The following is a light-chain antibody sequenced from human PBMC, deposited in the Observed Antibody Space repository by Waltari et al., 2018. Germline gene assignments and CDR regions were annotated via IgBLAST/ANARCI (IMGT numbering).Light chain of an antibody. CDR1: SSDVGTYNY. Sequence: QSALTQPASVSGSPGQSITISCTGTSSDVGTYNYVSWYQQHPGKAPKLMIFDVSNRPSGVSNRFSASKSGNTASLTISGLQAEDEADYYCSSYTGSNTYVFGSGTKVTIL. J-gene: IGLJ1*01. CDR3: SSYTGSNTYV. V-gene: IGLV2-14*03. CDR2: DVS.